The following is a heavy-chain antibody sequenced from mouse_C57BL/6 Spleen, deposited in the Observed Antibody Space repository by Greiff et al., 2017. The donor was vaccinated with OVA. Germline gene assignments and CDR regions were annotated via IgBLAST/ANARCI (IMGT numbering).Heavy chain of an antibody. Sequence: EVMLVESGGGLVKPGGSLKLSCAASGFTFSSYAMSWVRQTPEKRLEWVATISDGGSYTYYPDNVKGRFTISRDNAKNNLYLQMSHLKSEDTAMYYCARRGNDYDLAYWGQGTLVTVSA. J-gene: IGHJ3*01. CDR3: ARRGNDYDLAY. CDR1: GFTFSSYA. V-gene: IGHV5-4*03. D-gene: IGHD2-4*01. CDR2: ISDGGSYT.